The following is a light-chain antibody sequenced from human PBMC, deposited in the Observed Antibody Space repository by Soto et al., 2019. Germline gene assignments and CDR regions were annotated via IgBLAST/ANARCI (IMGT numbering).Light chain of an antibody. CDR2: EVS. Sequence: QSALTQPASVSGSPGQSITISCTGTSSYVGGYNYVSWYQQHPGKAPKLLIYEVSHRPSGVSNRFSGSKSGNTASLTISGLQAEDEADYYCTSYTSTDTLLYVFGTGTKLTVL. V-gene: IGLV2-14*01. J-gene: IGLJ1*01. CDR3: TSYTSTDTLLYV. CDR1: SSYVGGYNY.